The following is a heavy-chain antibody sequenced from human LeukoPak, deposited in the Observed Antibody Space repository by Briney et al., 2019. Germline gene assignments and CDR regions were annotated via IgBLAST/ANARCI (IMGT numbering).Heavy chain of an antibody. Sequence: TPFPTFTVSCGSLSSSSFYLGWVPPPPGEGAGGVGGIFYSGSTYYNPSLKSRVTISVDTSKNQFSLKLSSVTAADTAVYYCARASKDVRGYYWGYFDYWGQGTLVTVSS. J-gene: IGHJ4*02. CDR2: IFYSGST. CDR3: ARASKDVRGYYWGYFDY. CDR1: CGSLSSSSFY. D-gene: IGHD3-22*01. V-gene: IGHV4-39*07.